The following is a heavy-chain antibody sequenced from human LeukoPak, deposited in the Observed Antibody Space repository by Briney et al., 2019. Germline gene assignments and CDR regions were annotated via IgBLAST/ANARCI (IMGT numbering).Heavy chain of an antibody. CDR2: INPNSGGT. CDR3: ARGGESSGYDFDLAS. V-gene: IGHV1-2*02. Sequence: ASVKVSCKASGYTFTGYYMHWVRQAPGQGLEWMEWINPNSGGTNYAQKFQGRVTMTRDTSISTAYMELSRLRSDDTAVYYCARGGESSGYDFDLASWGQGTLVTVPS. D-gene: IGHD5-12*01. J-gene: IGHJ5*02. CDR1: GYTFTGYY.